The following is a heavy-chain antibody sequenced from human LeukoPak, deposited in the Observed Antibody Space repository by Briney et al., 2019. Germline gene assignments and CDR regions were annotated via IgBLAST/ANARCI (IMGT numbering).Heavy chain of an antibody. CDR3: ARDRPGSYWYFDI. J-gene: IGHJ2*01. CDR2: IYYLGST. Sequence: SETLSLTCTVSGGSISSYYWSWIRQPPAKGLEWVGHIYYLGSTNYNPSLKSRVTISIDTSKNYFSLKLNSVIAADTAVYYCARDRPGSYWYFDIWGRGTLVTVSS. V-gene: IGHV4-59*01. CDR1: GGSISSYY. D-gene: IGHD3-10*01.